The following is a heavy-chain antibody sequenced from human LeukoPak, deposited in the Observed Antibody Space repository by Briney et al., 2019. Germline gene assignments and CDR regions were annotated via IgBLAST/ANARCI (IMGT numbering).Heavy chain of an antibody. V-gene: IGHV4-31*03. CDR2: IYYSGST. D-gene: IGHD2-15*01. Sequence: SETLSLTCTVSGGSISSGGYYWSWNRQHPGKGLEWIGYIYYSGSTYYNPSLKSRVTISVDTSKNQFSLKLSSVTAADTAVYYCARVATPVFDPWGQGTLVTVSS. CDR1: GGSISSGGYY. J-gene: IGHJ5*02. CDR3: ARVATPVFDP.